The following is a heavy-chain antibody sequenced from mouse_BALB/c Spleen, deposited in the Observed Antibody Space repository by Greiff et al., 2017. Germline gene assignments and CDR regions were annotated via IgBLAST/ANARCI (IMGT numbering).Heavy chain of an antibody. D-gene: IGHD2-1*01. Sequence: EVKLVESGGGLVQPGGSLKLSCAASGFTFSSYGMSWVRQTPDKRLELVATINSNGGSTYYPDSVKGRFTISRDNAKNTLYLQMSSLKSEDTAMYYCAREGIYYGNFDYWGQGTTLTVAS. J-gene: IGHJ2*01. V-gene: IGHV5-6-3*01. CDR3: AREGIYYGNFDY. CDR2: INSNGGST. CDR1: GFTFSSYG.